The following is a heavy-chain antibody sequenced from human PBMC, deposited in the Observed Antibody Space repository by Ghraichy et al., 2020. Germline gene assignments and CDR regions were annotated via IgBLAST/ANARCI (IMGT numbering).Heavy chain of an antibody. J-gene: IGHJ3*02. Sequence: ETLSLTCAASGFTFSSYAMSWVRQAPGKGLEWVSAISGSGGSTYYADSVKGRFTISRDNSKNTLYLQMNSLRAEDTAVYYCAKGYSGSDDAFDIWGQGTMVTVSS. D-gene: IGHD1-26*01. V-gene: IGHV3-23*01. CDR2: ISGSGGST. CDR3: AKGYSGSDDAFDI. CDR1: GFTFSSYA.